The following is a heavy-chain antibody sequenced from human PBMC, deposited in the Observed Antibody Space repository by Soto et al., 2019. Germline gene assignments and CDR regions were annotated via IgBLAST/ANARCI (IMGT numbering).Heavy chain of an antibody. J-gene: IGHJ4*01. D-gene: IGHD3-22*01. V-gene: IGHV1-69*13. CDR3: ARDPDYDINGYPQPL. CDR2: IIPIFGTA. Sequence: GASVKGSCKASGGTFSSYAISWVRQAPGQVLEWMGGIIPIFGTANYAQKFQGRVTINADESTSPAYMELSSLRSEDTAVYYCARDPDYDINGYPQPLWGHGTLVTDSS. CDR1: GGTFSSYA.